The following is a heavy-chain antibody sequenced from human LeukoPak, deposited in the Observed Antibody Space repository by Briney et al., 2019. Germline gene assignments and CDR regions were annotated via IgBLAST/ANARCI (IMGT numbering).Heavy chain of an antibody. Sequence: GGSLRLSCAASGFTFSKYGMSWVRQAPGKGLEWVSAISDSGDSTDYADSVKGRFTISRDNSRNTMSLQMNSLRAEDTAVYYCARSGIYDSSGRSGAFDIWGQGTMVTVSS. CDR2: ISDSGDST. V-gene: IGHV3-23*01. CDR3: ARSGIYDSSGRSGAFDI. D-gene: IGHD3-22*01. J-gene: IGHJ3*02. CDR1: GFTFSKYG.